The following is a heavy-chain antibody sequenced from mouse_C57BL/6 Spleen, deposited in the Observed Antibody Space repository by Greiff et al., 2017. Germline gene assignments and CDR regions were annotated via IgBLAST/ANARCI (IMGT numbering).Heavy chain of an antibody. CDR1: GFTFSDYG. CDR2: ISSGSSTI. D-gene: IGHD2-10*02. J-gene: IGHJ4*01. CDR3: AREGYGNYDYAMDY. V-gene: IGHV5-17*01. Sequence: DVMLVESGGGLVKPGGSLKLSCAASGFTFSDYGMHWVRQAPEKGLEWVAYISSGSSTIYYADTVKGRFTISRDNAKNTLFLQMTSLRSEDTAMYYCAREGYGNYDYAMDYWGQGTSVTVSS.